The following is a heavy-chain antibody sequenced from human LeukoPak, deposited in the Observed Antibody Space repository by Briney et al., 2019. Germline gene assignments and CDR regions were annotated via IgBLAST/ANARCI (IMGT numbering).Heavy chain of an antibody. D-gene: IGHD5-12*01. CDR3: ARSGSIDVFDI. J-gene: IGHJ3*02. V-gene: IGHV4-59*01. CDR2: IYYSGST. Sequence: SETLSLTCTVSGGSITSYYWSWIRQPPGQGLEWIAYIYYSGSTNYNPSLKSRVTISVDTSRNQFSLKLRSVTAADTAVYYCARSGSIDVFDIWGQGTMVTVSS. CDR1: GGSITSYY.